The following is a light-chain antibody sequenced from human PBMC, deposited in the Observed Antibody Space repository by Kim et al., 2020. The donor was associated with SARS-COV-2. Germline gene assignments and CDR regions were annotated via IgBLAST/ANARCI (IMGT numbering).Light chain of an antibody. CDR1: SSNIGSNN. CDR3: AVWDDSLKQGV. Sequence: QSVLTQPPSASGTPGQRVTISCSGSSSNIGSNNVVWYQQLPGAAPNLLIYSNNQRPSGIPDRFSGSRSGTSASLAISGLQSGDEADYYCAVWDDSLKQGVFGRGAHLTVL. CDR2: SNN. J-gene: IGLJ7*01. V-gene: IGLV1-44*01.